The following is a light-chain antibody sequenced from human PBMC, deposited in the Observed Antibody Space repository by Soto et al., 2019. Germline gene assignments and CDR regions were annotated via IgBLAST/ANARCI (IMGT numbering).Light chain of an antibody. CDR2: ATS. Sequence: DIPMTQSPTSLPASVGDRITITCRASQNIRSYLNWYQQKPGKAPNLLIYATSILQTGVPSRFSGSGTGTDFTLTINGLQPEDFATYFCQQGYTTRWTFGQGTKVEVQ. V-gene: IGKV1-39*01. CDR3: QQGYTTRWT. J-gene: IGKJ1*01. CDR1: QNIRSY.